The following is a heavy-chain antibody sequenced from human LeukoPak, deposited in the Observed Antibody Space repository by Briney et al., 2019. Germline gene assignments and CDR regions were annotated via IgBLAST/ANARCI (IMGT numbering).Heavy chain of an antibody. CDR1: GFTFNNYG. CDR2: IWYDGSNK. Sequence: GGSLRLSCVASGFTFNNYGIHWVRQAPGKGLEWVAVIWYDGSNKYYADSVKGRFTISRDNPKNTVYLEMNSLRVEDTAVYYCAKDYSGTYFDYWGQGTLVTVSS. CDR3: AKDYSGTYFDY. V-gene: IGHV3-33*06. J-gene: IGHJ4*02. D-gene: IGHD1-26*01.